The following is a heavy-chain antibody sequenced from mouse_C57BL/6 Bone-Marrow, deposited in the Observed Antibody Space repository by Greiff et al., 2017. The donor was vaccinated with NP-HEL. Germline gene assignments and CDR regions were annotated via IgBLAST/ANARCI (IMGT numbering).Heavy chain of an antibody. CDR3: ARGLGYYYGSSYDGFAY. CDR1: GYTFTDYY. Sequence: EVQLQQSGPELVKPGASVKISCKASGYTFTDYYMNWVKQSHGKSLEWIGDINPNNGGTSYNQKFKGKATLTVDKSSSTAYMELRSLTSEDSAVYYCARGLGYYYGSSYDGFAYWGQGTLVTVSA. J-gene: IGHJ3*01. CDR2: INPNNGGT. D-gene: IGHD1-1*01. V-gene: IGHV1-26*01.